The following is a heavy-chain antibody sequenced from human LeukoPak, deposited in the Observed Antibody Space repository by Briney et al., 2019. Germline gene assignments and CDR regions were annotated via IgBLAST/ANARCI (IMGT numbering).Heavy chain of an antibody. CDR3: ARDAHSPGSYQDC. D-gene: IGHD1-26*01. V-gene: IGHV3-30*04. Sequence: PGGSLRLSCAASGFTFSSYAMHWVRQAPGKGLEWVAVISYDGSNKYYADSVKGRFTISRDNAQNSLFLQMNSLRDEDTAVYYCARDAHSPGSYQDCWGQGTLVTVSS. J-gene: IGHJ4*02. CDR1: GFTFSSYA. CDR2: ISYDGSNK.